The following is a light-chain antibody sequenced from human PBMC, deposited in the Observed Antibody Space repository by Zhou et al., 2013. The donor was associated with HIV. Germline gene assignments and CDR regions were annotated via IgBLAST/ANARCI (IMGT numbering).Light chain of an antibody. V-gene: IGKV1-5*03. Sequence: DIQMTQSPLSLSASVGERVTITCRASQNINSWLAWYQQQAGKAPRLLIYMASKLESGVPPRFSGSGSGTEFTLTISSLQSEDFAVYYCQQYDRSPLTFGGGTKVEIK. J-gene: IGKJ4*01. CDR3: QQYDRSPLT. CDR1: QNINSW. CDR2: MAS.